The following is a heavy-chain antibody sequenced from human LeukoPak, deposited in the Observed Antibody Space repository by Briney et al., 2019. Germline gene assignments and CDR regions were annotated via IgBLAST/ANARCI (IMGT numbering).Heavy chain of an antibody. V-gene: IGHV4-59*08. CDR2: IYYSGST. Sequence: PSETLSLTCAVSGASISSYYWNWIRQPPGKGLEWIGYIYYSGSTYYNPSLKSRVTISVDTSKNQFSLKLSSVTAADTAVYYCARGSVVPAALYYYYGMDVWGQGTTVTVSS. CDR3: ARGSVVPAALYYYYGMDV. CDR1: GASISSYY. D-gene: IGHD2-2*01. J-gene: IGHJ6*02.